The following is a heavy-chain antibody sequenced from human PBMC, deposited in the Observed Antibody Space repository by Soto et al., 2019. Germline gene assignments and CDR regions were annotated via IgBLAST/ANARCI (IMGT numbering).Heavy chain of an antibody. CDR2: IYSDGTT. V-gene: IGHV3-53*01. Sequence: EVHLVESGGGLIQPGGSLTLSCAASGFAVSNTYMSWVRQAPGRGLEWVSFIYSDGTTCYADSVKGRFTISRDTSKNTLSIKMNSLRAEDTAVYSCARDCSGGSCYPALGAWGQGTLVTVSS. CDR1: GFAVSNTY. J-gene: IGHJ5*02. D-gene: IGHD2-15*01. CDR3: ARDCSGGSCYPALGA.